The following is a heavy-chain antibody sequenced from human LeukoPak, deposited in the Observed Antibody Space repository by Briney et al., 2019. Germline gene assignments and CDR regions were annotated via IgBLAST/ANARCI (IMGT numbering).Heavy chain of an antibody. Sequence: GGSLRLSCAASGFTFSSYTMNWVRQAPGKGLEWVSSISSSSSYIYYADSVKGRFTISRDNAKNSLYLQMNSLRAEDTAVYYCARAPPSSSSSFDYWGQGTLVTVSS. CDR2: ISSSSSYI. J-gene: IGHJ4*02. CDR1: GFTFSSYT. V-gene: IGHV3-21*01. CDR3: ARAPPSSSSSFDY. D-gene: IGHD6-6*01.